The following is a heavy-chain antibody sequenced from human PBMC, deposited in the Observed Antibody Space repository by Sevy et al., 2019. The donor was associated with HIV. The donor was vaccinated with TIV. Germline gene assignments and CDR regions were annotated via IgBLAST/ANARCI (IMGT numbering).Heavy chain of an antibody. V-gene: IGHV3-30*18. CDR2: ISYDGINK. D-gene: IGHD3-9*01. CDR3: AKDLTGFYGMDV. J-gene: IGHJ6*02. CDR1: GLSVTNNG. Sequence: GGSLRLSCEVSGLSVTNNGMHWVRQAPGKGLEWVAVISYDGINKYYGDSVKGRFIISRDRSKNTLYLQMNILRIQDTAVYYCAKDLTGFYGMDVWGQETTVTSSS.